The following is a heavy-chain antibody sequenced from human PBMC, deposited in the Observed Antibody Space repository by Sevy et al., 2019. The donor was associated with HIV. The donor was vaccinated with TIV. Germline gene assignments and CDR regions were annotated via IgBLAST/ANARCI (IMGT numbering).Heavy chain of an antibody. D-gene: IGHD3-22*01. CDR1: GFTFSSYS. CDR2: ISSSSSYI. CDR3: ATGKVNYYDSSFARV. J-gene: IGHJ4*02. Sequence: GGSLRLSCAASGFTFSSYSMNWVRQAPGKGLEWVSSISSSSSYIYYADSVNGRFTISRDNAKNSLYLQMNSLRAEDTAVYYCATGKVNYYDSSFARVWGQGTLVTVSS. V-gene: IGHV3-21*01.